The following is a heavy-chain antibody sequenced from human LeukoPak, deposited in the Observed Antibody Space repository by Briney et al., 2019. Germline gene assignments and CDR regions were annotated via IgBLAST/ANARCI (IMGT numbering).Heavy chain of an antibody. CDR3: ARELGSGFLQFDS. Sequence: GGSLRLSCAASGFTVSSNYMSWVRQAPGKGLEWVLVIYSGGGTYYADPVKGRFTISRDNSKNILYLQINSLRAEDTAVYYCARELGSGFLQFDSWGQGTLVTVSS. CDR2: IYSGGGT. D-gene: IGHD6-19*01. V-gene: IGHV3-66*01. CDR1: GFTVSSNY. J-gene: IGHJ4*02.